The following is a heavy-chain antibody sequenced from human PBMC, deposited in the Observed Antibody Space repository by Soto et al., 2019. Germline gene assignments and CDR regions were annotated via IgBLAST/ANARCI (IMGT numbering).Heavy chain of an antibody. CDR2: ITGSGGTT. V-gene: IGHV3-23*01. D-gene: IGHD3-22*01. J-gene: IGHJ4*02. CDR3: ATRNYYDTRRYYYYYFDY. CDR1: GLTFSSYV. Sequence: EVQLLESGRGLVQPGGSLRLSCAASGLTFSSYVMSWVRQAPGKGLESVSGITGSGGTTYYADAVKGRFTISRDNSKNTLYLQMNSLRAEDTAVYYCATRNYYDTRRYYYYYFDYWGQGTLVTVSS.